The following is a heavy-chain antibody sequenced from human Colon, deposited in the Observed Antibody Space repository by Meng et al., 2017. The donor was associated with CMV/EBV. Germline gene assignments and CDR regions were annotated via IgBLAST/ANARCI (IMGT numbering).Heavy chain of an antibody. Sequence: GGSLRLSCAASGFTFSSYEMNWVRQAPGKGLEWVSYISSSGSTIYYADSVKGRFTISRDNAKNLLHLHISSLSAEDTAVYYCAREVVPPRRMDVWGQGTTVTVSS. CDR1: GFTFSSYE. J-gene: IGHJ6*02. CDR2: ISSSGSTI. CDR3: AREVVPPRRMDV. V-gene: IGHV3-48*03. D-gene: IGHD2-2*01.